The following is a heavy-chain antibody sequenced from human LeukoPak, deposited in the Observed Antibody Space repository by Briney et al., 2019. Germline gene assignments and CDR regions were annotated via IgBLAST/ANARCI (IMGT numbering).Heavy chain of an antibody. D-gene: IGHD3-22*01. V-gene: IGHV3-23*01. CDR3: AKDYYDSSGPSFDY. Sequence: GGSLRLSCAASGFTFSSYAMAWVRQPPGKGLEWVSVISGSGTTTYYVDSVKGRFTISRDNSKNTLFLQMNSLGAEDTAVYYCAKDYYDSSGPSFDYWGQGTLVTVSS. CDR1: GFTFSSYA. J-gene: IGHJ4*02. CDR2: ISGSGTTT.